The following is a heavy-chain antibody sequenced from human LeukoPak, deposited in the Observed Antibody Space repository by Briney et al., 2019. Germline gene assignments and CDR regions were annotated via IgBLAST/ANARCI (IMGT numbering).Heavy chain of an antibody. CDR2: IYHSGNT. CDR1: GGSISSSSYS. CDR3: ARPYKNWGFVY. D-gene: IGHD7-27*01. J-gene: IGHJ4*02. Sequence: PSETLSLTCTVSGGSISSSSYSWGWIRQPPGKGLEWIGSIYHSGNTYYNPSLKSRVTISVDTSKNQLSLKLKSVTAADTAVYYCARPYKNWGFVYWGQGILVTVSS. V-gene: IGHV4-39*01.